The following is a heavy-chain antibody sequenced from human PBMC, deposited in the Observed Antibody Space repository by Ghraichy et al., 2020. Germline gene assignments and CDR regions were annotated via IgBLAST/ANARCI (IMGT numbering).Heavy chain of an antibody. CDR1: GYTFTGYY. J-gene: IGHJ4*02. V-gene: IGHV1-2*02. CDR3: ARGFRANDYGDYEAGYFDY. Sequence: ASVKVSCKASGYTFTGYYMHWVRQAPGQGLEWMGWINPNSGGTNYAQKFQGRVTMTRDTSISTAYMELSSLRSEDTAVYYCARGFRANDYGDYEAGYFDYWGQGTLVTVSS. CDR2: INPNSGGT. D-gene: IGHD4-17*01.